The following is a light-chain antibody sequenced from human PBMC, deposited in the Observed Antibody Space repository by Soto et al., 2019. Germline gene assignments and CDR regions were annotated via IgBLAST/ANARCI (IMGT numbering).Light chain of an antibody. Sequence: EIVFTQSPATLSLSPGERATLSCRASQSVSSYLAWYQQKPGQAPRLLIYEASTRATGIPARFSGSGSGTEFTLTISSLQSEDFAVYYCQQYNKWPMYTFGQGTKVDIK. CDR2: EAS. V-gene: IGKV3-15*01. J-gene: IGKJ2*01. CDR1: QSVSSY. CDR3: QQYNKWPMYT.